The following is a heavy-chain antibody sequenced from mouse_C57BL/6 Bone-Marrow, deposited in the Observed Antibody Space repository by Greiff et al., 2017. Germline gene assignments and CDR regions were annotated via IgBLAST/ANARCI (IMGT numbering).Heavy chain of an antibody. CDR2: IYPRDGSN. CDR3: AKDRLRAYDAMDY. J-gene: IGHJ4*01. D-gene: IGHD2-4*01. V-gene: IGHV1-85*01. CDR1: GYTFTSYD. Sequence: QVQLQQSGPELVKPGASVKLSCKASGYTFTSYDIHWVKQRPGQGLEWLGWIYPRDGSNKYNEKFKGKDTLTVDTSDSTAYMELHSLTSENSAVYFCAKDRLRAYDAMDYWGQGTSVTVSS.